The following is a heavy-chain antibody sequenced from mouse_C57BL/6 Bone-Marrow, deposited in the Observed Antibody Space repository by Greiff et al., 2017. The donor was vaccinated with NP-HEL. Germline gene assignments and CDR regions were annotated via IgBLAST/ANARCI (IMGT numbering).Heavy chain of an antibody. D-gene: IGHD1-1*01. CDR2: IDPSDSYP. CDR3: ARCYYGSSYWFAY. V-gene: IGHV1-50*01. J-gene: IGHJ3*01. Sequence: VQLQQPGAELVKPGASVKLSCKASGYTFTSYWMQWVTQRPGQGLEWIGEIDPSDSYPNYNQKFKGKATLTVDTSSSTAYMQLSSLTSEDSAVYYCARCYYGSSYWFAYWGQGTLVTVSA. CDR1: GYTFTSYW.